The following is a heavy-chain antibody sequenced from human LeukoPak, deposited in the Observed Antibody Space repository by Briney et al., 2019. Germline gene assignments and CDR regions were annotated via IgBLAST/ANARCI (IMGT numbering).Heavy chain of an antibody. CDR3: ARHLSGVTGYTYGRGIDY. Sequence: NSGGSLRLSCAASGFTFSDYYMSWIRQAPGKGLEWVSYISSSGSTIYYADSVKGRFTISRDNAKNSLYLQMNSLRAEDTAVYYCARHLSGVTGYTYGRGIDYWGQGTLVTVSS. CDR1: GFTFSDYY. J-gene: IGHJ4*02. D-gene: IGHD5-18*01. V-gene: IGHV3-11*04. CDR2: ISSSGSTI.